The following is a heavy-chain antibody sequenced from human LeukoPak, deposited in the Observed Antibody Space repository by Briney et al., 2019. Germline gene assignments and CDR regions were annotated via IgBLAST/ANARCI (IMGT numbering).Heavy chain of an antibody. CDR3: ATPGYSSGPLGY. Sequence: ASVKVSCKNPGYSIAGYYIHWVRQAPGQGLEWMGGIIPIFGTANYAQKFQGRVTITADESTSTAYMELSSLRSEDTAVYYCATPGYSSGPLGYWGQGTLVTVSS. J-gene: IGHJ4*02. V-gene: IGHV1-69*13. CDR2: IIPIFGTA. D-gene: IGHD6-19*01. CDR1: GYSIAGYY.